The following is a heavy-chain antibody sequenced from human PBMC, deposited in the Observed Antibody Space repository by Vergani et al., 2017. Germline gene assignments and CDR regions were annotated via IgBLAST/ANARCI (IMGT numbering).Heavy chain of an antibody. Sequence: QVQLQESGPGVVKPSQTLSLTCAVSGGSISSGDHCWTWIRQRPGKGLEWIGYIFYSGTTYVNPSLRSRLTISVDTSQNQFSLKLRSVTAAVTAVYYCARVDTQVPATSHFYYMDVWGKGTTVVVSS. D-gene: IGHD6-25*01. V-gene: IGHV4-31*11. J-gene: IGHJ6*03. CDR3: ARVDTQVPATSHFYYMDV. CDR2: IFYSGTT. CDR1: GGSISSGDHC.